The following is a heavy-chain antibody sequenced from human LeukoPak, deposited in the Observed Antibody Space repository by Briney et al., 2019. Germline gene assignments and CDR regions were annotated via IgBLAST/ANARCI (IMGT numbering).Heavy chain of an antibody. CDR2: ISGSGGST. CDR3: ARGDPDISFGVVGDAFDI. Sequence: PGGSLRLSCAASGFTFSSYDMSWVRQAPGKGLEWVSAISGSGGSTYYADSVKGRFTISRDNSKKSLYLQMNSLRAEDTAVYFCARGDPDISFGVVGDAFDIWGQGTMVTVSS. V-gene: IGHV3-23*01. CDR1: GFTFSSYD. J-gene: IGHJ3*02. D-gene: IGHD3-3*01.